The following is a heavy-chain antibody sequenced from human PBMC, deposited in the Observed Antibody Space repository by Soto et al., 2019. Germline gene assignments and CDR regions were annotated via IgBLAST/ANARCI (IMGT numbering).Heavy chain of an antibody. D-gene: IGHD3-22*01. J-gene: IGHJ4*02. CDR3: ARTIVVVVPDNFDH. V-gene: IGHV3-7*01. CDR1: GFTIGDYW. Sequence: GGSLRLSCAASGFTIGDYWMSWVRQAPGKGLEWVANIKQDGSEKYYVDSVKGRFTISRDSAKNSLYLQMNSLRGEDTAVYYCARTIVVVVPDNFDHWGQGTLVTVSS. CDR2: IKQDGSEK.